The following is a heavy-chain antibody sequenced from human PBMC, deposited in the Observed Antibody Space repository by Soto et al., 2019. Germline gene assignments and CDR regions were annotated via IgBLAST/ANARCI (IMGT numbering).Heavy chain of an antibody. CDR1: VGSVINSNYY. CDR2: VYYRGRS. CDR3: VSQRTSVLTQAYFDY. J-gene: IGHJ4*02. D-gene: IGHD2-8*01. V-gene: IGHV4-39*01. Sequence: ASETLSLTCTFSVGSVINSNYYWGWIRQSPGKGLEWIGSVYYRGRSYSKSSVKSRVTISVDTSKNQFSLNLNSVTASDTAVYYCVSQRTSVLTQAYFDYWGPGALVTVSS.